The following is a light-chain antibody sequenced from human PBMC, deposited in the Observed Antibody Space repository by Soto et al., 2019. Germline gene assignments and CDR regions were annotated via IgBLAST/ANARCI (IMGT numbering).Light chain of an antibody. CDR1: QSVSSSY. CDR2: GAS. J-gene: IGKJ2*01. CDR3: PEYCSAPET. Sequence: EIVLTQSPGTLSLSPGERATLSCRASQSVSSSYLAWYQQKPGQAPRLLIYGASSRATGIPDRFSGSGSGASFTLTISSLEPDDFAVYYCPEYCSAPETFGQGAKPEIK. V-gene: IGKV3-20*01.